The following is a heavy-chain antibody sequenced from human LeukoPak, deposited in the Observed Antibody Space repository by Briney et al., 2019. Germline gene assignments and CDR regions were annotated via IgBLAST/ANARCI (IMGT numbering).Heavy chain of an antibody. Sequence: PSETLSLTCAVSGGSFSGYYWTWIRQPPGKGLEWIGEINHSGSANYNPSLKSRVTISLDTSKNQFSLNLSSVTAADTAVYYCARGQGTVTFLWTYMHYFDYWGQGTLVTVSS. CDR1: GGSFSGYY. D-gene: IGHD4-17*01. CDR2: INHSGSA. J-gene: IGHJ4*02. CDR3: ARGQGTVTFLWTYMHYFDY. V-gene: IGHV4-34*01.